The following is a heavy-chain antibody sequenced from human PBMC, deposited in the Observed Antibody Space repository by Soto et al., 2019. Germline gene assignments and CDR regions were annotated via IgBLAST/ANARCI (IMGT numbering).Heavy chain of an antibody. J-gene: IGHJ4*02. V-gene: IGHV4-31*03. CDR3: ARETRILGSCSGGSCSGFDY. CDR1: GGSISSGGYY. Sequence: QVQLQESGPGLVKPSQTLSLTCTVSGGSISSGGYYWSWIRQHPGKGLEWIGYIYYSGSTYYNPSQKSRVTISWYTSKNQFSLKLSSVTAADTAVYYCARETRILGSCSGGSCSGFDYWGQGTLVTVSS. D-gene: IGHD2-15*01. CDR2: IYYSGST.